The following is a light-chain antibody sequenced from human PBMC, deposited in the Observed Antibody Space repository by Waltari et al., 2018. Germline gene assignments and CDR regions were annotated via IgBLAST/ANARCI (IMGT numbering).Light chain of an antibody. CDR3: QTGGHGTWV. Sequence: QLVLTQSPSASASLGASVKLPCTLRSRHTTTVIARPQKRPEEGPRYLMKVNSDGSHNKGDEIPDRFSGSSSGAERYLTISSLQSEDEADYYCQTGGHGTWVFGGGTKLTVL. CDR2: VNSDGSH. V-gene: IGLV4-69*01. J-gene: IGLJ3*02. CDR1: SRHTTTV.